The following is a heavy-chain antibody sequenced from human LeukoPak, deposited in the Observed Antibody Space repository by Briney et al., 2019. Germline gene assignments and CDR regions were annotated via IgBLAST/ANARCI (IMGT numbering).Heavy chain of an antibody. CDR3: ARWVGTNDY. CDR2: ISYDGSNK. V-gene: IGHV3-30*14. CDR1: GFTFSSYA. Sequence: GGSLRLSCAASGFTFSSYAMHWVRQAPGKGLEWVAVISYDGSNKYYADSVKGRFTISRDNGKNSLYLQMNSLRVEDTAVYYCARWVGTNDYWGQGTLVTVSS. J-gene: IGHJ4*02. D-gene: IGHD1-26*01.